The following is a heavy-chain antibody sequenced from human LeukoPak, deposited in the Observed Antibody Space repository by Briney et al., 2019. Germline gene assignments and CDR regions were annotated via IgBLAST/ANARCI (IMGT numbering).Heavy chain of an antibody. CDR1: GYTFTSYG. CDR3: ARAGVCSSTSCYADLYYYYYGMGV. V-gene: IGHV1-18*04. D-gene: IGHD2-2*01. J-gene: IGHJ6*04. CDR2: ISAYNGNT. Sequence: ASVKVSCKASGYTFTSYGISWVRQAPGQGLEWMGWISAYNGNTNYAQKLQGRVTMTTDTPTSTAYMELRSLRSDDTAVYYCARAGVCSSTSCYADLYYYYYGMGVWGKGTTVTVSS.